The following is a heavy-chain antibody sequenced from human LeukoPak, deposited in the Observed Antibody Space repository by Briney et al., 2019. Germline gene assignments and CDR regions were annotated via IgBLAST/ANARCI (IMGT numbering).Heavy chain of an antibody. Sequence: GGSLRLSCAASGFTFSSYSMNWVRQARGKGLEGVSSISSSSSYIYYADSVNGRFTISRDNAKNSLYLQMNSLRAEDTAVYYCARGMIHREVTCSSTSCYWEYYFDYWGQGTLVTVSS. J-gene: IGHJ4*02. CDR3: ARGMIHREVTCSSTSCYWEYYFDY. V-gene: IGHV3-21*01. CDR1: GFTFSSYS. D-gene: IGHD2-2*01. CDR2: ISSSSSYI.